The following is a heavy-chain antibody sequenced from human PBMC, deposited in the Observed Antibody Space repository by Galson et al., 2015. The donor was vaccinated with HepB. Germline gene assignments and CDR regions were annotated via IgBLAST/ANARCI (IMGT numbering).Heavy chain of an antibody. CDR1: GGSFSGYY. Sequence: ETLSLTCAVYGGSFSGYYWSWIRQPPGKGLEWIGEINHSGSTNYNPSLKSRVTISVDTSRNQFSLKLSSVTAADTAVYYCARGRYSYGYNYWGQGTLVTVSS. CDR2: INHSGST. J-gene: IGHJ4*02. CDR3: ARGRYSYGYNY. D-gene: IGHD5-18*01. V-gene: IGHV4-34*01.